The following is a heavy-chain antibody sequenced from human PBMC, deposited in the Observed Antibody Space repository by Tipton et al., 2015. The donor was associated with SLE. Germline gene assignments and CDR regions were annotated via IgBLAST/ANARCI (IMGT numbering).Heavy chain of an antibody. J-gene: IGHJ4*02. CDR2: IHHSGTT. CDR3: TSLAVAGTDY. V-gene: IGHV4-34*01. CDR1: GGSLGGYY. D-gene: IGHD6-19*01. Sequence: TLSLTCAVYGGSLGGYYCSWIRQSPGKGLEWIGEIHHSGTTNYNPSLKSRVTISVDTSKNQFSLNLTSVTAADTAVYYCTSLAVAGTDYWGQGTLVTVSS.